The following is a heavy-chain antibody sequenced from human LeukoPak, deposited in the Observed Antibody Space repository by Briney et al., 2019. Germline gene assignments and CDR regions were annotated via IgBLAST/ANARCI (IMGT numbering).Heavy chain of an antibody. D-gene: IGHD1-26*01. J-gene: IGHJ3*02. Sequence: GGSLRLSCAASGFTVSSNYMSWVRQAPGKGLEWVSIIYSGGSTFYADSVKGRFTISRDNSKNTLYLQMSSLRAEDTAVYYCARGGSYLSAFDIWGQGKMVTVSS. CDR3: ARGGSYLSAFDI. CDR2: IYSGGST. CDR1: GFTVSSNY. V-gene: IGHV3-53*01.